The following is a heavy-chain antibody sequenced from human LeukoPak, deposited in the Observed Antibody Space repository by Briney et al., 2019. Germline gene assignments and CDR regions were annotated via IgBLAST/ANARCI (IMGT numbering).Heavy chain of an antibody. CDR1: GGSISSSSYY. CDR3: ARQGLSPLHY. D-gene: IGHD2-15*01. V-gene: IGHV4-39*01. CDR2: IYYSGST. Sequence: PSETLSLTCTVSGGSISSSSYYWGWLRQPPGKGLEWIGSIYYSGSTYYNPSLKSRVTISVDTSKNQFSLKLSSVTAADTAVYYCARQGLSPLHYWGQGTLVTVSS. J-gene: IGHJ4*02.